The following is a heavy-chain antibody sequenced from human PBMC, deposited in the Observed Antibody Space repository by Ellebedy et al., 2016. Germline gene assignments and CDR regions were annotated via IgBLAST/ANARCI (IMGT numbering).Heavy chain of an antibody. D-gene: IGHD5-24*01. J-gene: IGHJ4*02. CDR3: ARDRSGGYNFDY. V-gene: IGHV1-2*04. Sequence: ASVKVSCKASGFSFTTYAIHWVRQAPGQGLEWMGWINPNSGGTNYAQKFQGWVTMTRDTSISTAYMELRRLRSDDTAVYYCARDRSGGYNFDYWGQGTLVTVSS. CDR1: GFSFTTYA. CDR2: INPNSGGT.